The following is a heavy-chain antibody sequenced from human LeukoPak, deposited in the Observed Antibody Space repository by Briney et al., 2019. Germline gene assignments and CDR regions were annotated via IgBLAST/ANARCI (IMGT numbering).Heavy chain of an antibody. V-gene: IGHV3-21*01. J-gene: IGHJ5*02. CDR3: AREGDYGDYIQWFDP. Sequence: GGSLRLSCAASGFTFSSYSMNWARQAPGKGLEWVSSISSSSSYIYYADSVKGRFTISRDNAKNSLYLQMNSLRAEDTAVYYCAREGDYGDYIQWFDPWGQGTLVTVSS. D-gene: IGHD4-17*01. CDR1: GFTFSSYS. CDR2: ISSSSSYI.